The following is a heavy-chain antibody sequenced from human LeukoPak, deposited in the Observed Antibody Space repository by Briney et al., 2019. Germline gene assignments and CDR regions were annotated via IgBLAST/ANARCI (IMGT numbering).Heavy chain of an antibody. CDR3: ARDRSPGSY. Sequence: GGSLRLSCAASGFTLSSYWMGWVRQAPGKGLEWVANIKQDGSEEYYVDSVKGRFTISRDNAKNSLYLQMSSLRAEDTAVYYCARDRSPGSYWGQGTLVTVSS. CDR2: IKQDGSEE. CDR1: GFTLSSYW. V-gene: IGHV3-7*03. J-gene: IGHJ4*02. D-gene: IGHD3-10*01.